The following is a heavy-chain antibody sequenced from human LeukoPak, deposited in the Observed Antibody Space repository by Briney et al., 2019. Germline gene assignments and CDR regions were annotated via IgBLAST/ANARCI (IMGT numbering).Heavy chain of an antibody. Sequence: GGSLRLSCAASGFTFSSYAMSWVRQAPGKGLEWVSAISGSGGSTYYADSVKGRFTISRDSSKNTLYLQMNSLRAEDTAVYYCAKRLDIVVVPAALDYWGQGTLVTVSS. CDR1: GFTFSSYA. V-gene: IGHV3-23*01. D-gene: IGHD2-2*03. J-gene: IGHJ4*02. CDR3: AKRLDIVVVPAALDY. CDR2: ISGSGGST.